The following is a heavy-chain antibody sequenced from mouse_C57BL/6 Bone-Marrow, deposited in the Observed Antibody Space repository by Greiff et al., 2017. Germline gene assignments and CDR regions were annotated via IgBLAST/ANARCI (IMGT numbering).Heavy chain of an antibody. CDR3: ARDGYYEKNAMDY. Sequence: QVQLQQSGAELARPGASVKLSCKASGYTFTSYGISWVKQRTGQGLEWIGEIYPRSGNTYYNEKFKGKATLTADKSSSTAYMELRILTSEDSAVYFCARDGYYEKNAMDYWGQGTSVTVSS. J-gene: IGHJ4*01. V-gene: IGHV1-81*01. CDR1: GYTFTSYG. CDR2: IYPRSGNT. D-gene: IGHD2-3*01.